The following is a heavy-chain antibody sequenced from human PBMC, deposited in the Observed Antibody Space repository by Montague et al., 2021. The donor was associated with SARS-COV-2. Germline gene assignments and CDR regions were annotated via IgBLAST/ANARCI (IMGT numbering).Heavy chain of an antibody. D-gene: IGHD3-16*01. CDR3: ARVTLGGRDGRTRQYEGLDS. CDR2: VHDIESS. J-gene: IGHJ4*02. CDR1: GGSISRYF. V-gene: IGHV4-59*01. Sequence: SETLSLTCTVSGGSISRYFWYWIRQTPGKGLEWMGYVHDIESSIXNPSFQSRITILLDTPKNQFSLRLNAVTAADTAVYYCARVTLGGRDGRTRQYEGLDSWGQGILVTVSS.